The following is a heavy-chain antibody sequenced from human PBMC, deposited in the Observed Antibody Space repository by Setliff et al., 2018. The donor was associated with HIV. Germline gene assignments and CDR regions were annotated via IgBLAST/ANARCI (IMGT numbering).Heavy chain of an antibody. CDR2: VYASAYS. CDR3: ARDWVTRSNYYGSGSPWYFDF. V-gene: IGHV4-4*07. J-gene: IGHJ2*01. Sequence: LSLTCTVSGDSIGDYYWNWIRQLAGKGLEWIGRVYASAYSNYNPSLKSRVTMSVDTSQNQFSLKLRSVNAADTAAYYCARDWVTRSNYYGSGSPWYFDFWGRGMLVTVSS. D-gene: IGHD3-10*01. CDR1: GDSIGDYY.